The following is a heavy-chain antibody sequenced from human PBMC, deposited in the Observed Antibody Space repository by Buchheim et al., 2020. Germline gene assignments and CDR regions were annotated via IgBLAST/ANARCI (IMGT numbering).Heavy chain of an antibody. CDR3: ARDHGDFWSGYFYYYGMDV. D-gene: IGHD3-3*01. CDR1: GFTFSSYW. J-gene: IGHJ6*02. CDR2: IKQDGSEK. V-gene: IGHV3-7*01. Sequence: EVQLVESGGGLVQPGGSLRLSCAASGFTFSSYWMSWVRQAPGKGLEWVANIKQDGSEKYYVDSVKGRFTISRDNAKNSLYLQMNSLRAEDTAVYYCARDHGDFWSGYFYYYGMDVWGQGTT.